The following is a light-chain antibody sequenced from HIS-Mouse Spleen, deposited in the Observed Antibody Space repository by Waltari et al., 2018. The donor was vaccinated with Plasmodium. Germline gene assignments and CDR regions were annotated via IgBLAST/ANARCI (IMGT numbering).Light chain of an antibody. J-gene: IGKJ4*01. V-gene: IGKV1D-8*02. CDR2: AAS. Sequence: AIWVIQHSSFISSLSGGRRTISCRMSQRISSYLAWYQQKPGKAPELLIYAASTWQSGVPARFSGSGSGTDFTLTISCLQSEDFATYYCQQYYSFPPTFGGGTKVEIK. CDR1: QRISSY. CDR3: QQYYSFPPT.